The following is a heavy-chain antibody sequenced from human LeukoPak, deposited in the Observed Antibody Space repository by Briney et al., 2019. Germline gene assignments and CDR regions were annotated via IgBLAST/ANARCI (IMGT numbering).Heavy chain of an antibody. Sequence: PGGSLRLSCAASGFTFSSYAMSWVRQAPGKGLEWVSAISGSGGSTYYADSVKGRFTISRDNSKNTLYLQMNSLRAEDTAVYYCAKDIVTYSSSRTFGAFDIWGQGTMVTVSS. J-gene: IGHJ3*02. CDR1: GFTFSSYA. D-gene: IGHD6-13*01. CDR2: ISGSGGST. V-gene: IGHV3-23*01. CDR3: AKDIVTYSSSRTFGAFDI.